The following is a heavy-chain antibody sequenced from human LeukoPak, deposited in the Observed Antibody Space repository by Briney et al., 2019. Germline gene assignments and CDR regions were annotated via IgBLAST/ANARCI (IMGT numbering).Heavy chain of an antibody. CDR1: GYTFTGYY. CDR3: ANYAGLRLGELHY. CDR2: INPNSGGT. D-gene: IGHD3-16*01. J-gene: IGHJ4*02. V-gene: IGHV1-2*02. Sequence: ASVKVSCKASGYTFTGYYMHWVRQAPGQGLEWMGWINPNSGGTNYAQKFQGRVTMTRDTSISTAYMELSRLRSDDTAVYYCANYAGLRLGELHYWGQGTLVTVSS.